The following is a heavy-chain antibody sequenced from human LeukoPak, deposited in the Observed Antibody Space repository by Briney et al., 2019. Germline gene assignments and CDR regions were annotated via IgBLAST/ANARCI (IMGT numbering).Heavy chain of an antibody. V-gene: IGHV4-34*01. D-gene: IGHD2-2*01. CDR3: ARGIGVVQARHYYYYGMDV. CDR1: GGSFSGYY. J-gene: IGHJ6*02. CDR2: INHSGST. Sequence: SETLSLTCAVYGGSFSGYYWSWIRQPPGKGLEWIGGINHSGSTNYNPSLKSRVTISVDTSKNQFSSKRSSVTGADTAVYYCARGIGVVQARHYYYYGMDVWGQGTTVTVSS.